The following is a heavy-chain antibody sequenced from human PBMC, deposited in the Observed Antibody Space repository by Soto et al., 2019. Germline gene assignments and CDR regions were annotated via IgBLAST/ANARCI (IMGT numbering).Heavy chain of an antibody. J-gene: IGHJ3*02. D-gene: IGHD3-3*01. Sequence: ASVKVSCKASGYTFTSYGISWVRQAPGQGLEWMGWISAYNGNTNYAQKLQGRVTMTTDTSTSTAYMELRSLRSDDTAVYYCARDYDFWSGYLDDDAFDIWGQGTMVTVS. V-gene: IGHV1-18*04. CDR3: ARDYDFWSGYLDDDAFDI. CDR2: ISAYNGNT. CDR1: GYTFTSYG.